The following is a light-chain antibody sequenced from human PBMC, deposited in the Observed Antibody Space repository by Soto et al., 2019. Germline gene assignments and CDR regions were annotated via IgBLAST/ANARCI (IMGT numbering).Light chain of an antibody. CDR3: CSYTSSTPVV. V-gene: IGLV2-14*01. CDR1: SSDVGGYNY. CDR2: DVS. J-gene: IGLJ2*01. Sequence: QSVLTQPASVSGSPGQLITISCTGTSSDVGGYNYVSWYQQHPGKAPKLMIYDVSNRPSGVSNRFSGSKSGNTASLTISGLQAEDEADYYCCSYTSSTPVVFGGGTKLTVL.